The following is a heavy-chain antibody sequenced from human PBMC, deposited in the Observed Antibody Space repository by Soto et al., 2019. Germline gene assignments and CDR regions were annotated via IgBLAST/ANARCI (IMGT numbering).Heavy chain of an antibody. CDR1: GGSISSSSSY. CDR2: IYYGGST. J-gene: IGHJ6*04. Sequence: SETLSLTCTVSGGSISSSSSYWGWIRQSPGKGLEWIGNIYYGGSTYYSPSLKSRVTISVDTSKNQFSLELSSVTAADTAVYYCARFGAIAAAAIYVMDVCGKGSSVTVAS. CDR3: ARFGAIAAAAIYVMDV. V-gene: IGHV4-39*01. D-gene: IGHD6-13*01.